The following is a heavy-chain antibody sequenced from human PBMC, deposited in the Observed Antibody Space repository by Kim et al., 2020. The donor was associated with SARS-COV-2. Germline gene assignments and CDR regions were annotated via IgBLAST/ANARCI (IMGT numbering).Heavy chain of an antibody. CDR2: ISSSSSYI. J-gene: IGHJ6*02. CDR1: GFTFSSYS. Sequence: GGSLRLSCAASGFTFSSYSMNWVRQAPGKGLEWVSSISSSSSYIYYADSVKGRFTISRDNAKNSLYLQMNSLRAEDTAVYYCARDLNGGYGDRFTLYYYYGMDVWGQGTTVTVSS. D-gene: IGHD5-12*01. CDR3: ARDLNGGYGDRFTLYYYYGMDV. V-gene: IGHV3-21*01.